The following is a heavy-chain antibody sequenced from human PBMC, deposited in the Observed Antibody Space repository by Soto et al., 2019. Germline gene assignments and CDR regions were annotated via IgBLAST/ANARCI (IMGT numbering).Heavy chain of an antibody. J-gene: IGHJ4*02. CDR1: GFSFSSYW. D-gene: IGHD3-10*01. Sequence: EVQLVESGGGLVQPGGSLRLSCAASGFSFSSYWMHWVRQAPGKGLVWVSRINGDGSSTTYADSVKGRFTISRDNAKNTLDLQMDSLGAEDAAVYYCARPFGVSSGYWGQGTLVTVSS. CDR2: INGDGSST. V-gene: IGHV3-74*01. CDR3: ARPFGVSSGY.